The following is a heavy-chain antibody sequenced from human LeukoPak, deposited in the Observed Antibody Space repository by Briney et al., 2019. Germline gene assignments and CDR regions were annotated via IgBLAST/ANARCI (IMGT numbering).Heavy chain of an antibody. V-gene: IGHV4-61*02. D-gene: IGHD3-10*01. CDR2: IYTSGST. CDR1: GGSISSGSYY. CDR3: ARESYGSEAFDY. J-gene: IGHJ4*02. Sequence: SETLSLTCTVSGGSISSGSYYWSWIRQPAGKGLEWIGRIYTSGSTNYNPSLKSRVTISVDTSKNQFSLKLSSVTAADTAVYYCARESYGSEAFDYWGQGTLVTVSS.